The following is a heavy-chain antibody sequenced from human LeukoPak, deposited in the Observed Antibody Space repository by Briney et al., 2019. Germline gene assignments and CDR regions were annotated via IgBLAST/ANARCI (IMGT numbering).Heavy chain of an antibody. CDR2: IKSKTDGGTT. Sequence: GGSLRLSCAASGFTFSNAWMSWVRQAPGKGLEWVARIKSKTDGGTTDYAAPVKGRFTISRDDSKNTLYLQMNSLKTEDTAVYYCTTDIVVVPAAMSYYYMDVWGKGTTVTVSS. J-gene: IGHJ6*03. V-gene: IGHV3-15*01. CDR1: GFTFSNAW. D-gene: IGHD2-2*01. CDR3: TTDIVVVPAAMSYYYMDV.